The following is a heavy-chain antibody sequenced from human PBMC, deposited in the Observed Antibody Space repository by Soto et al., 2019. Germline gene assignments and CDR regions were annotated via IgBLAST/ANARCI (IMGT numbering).Heavy chain of an antibody. J-gene: IGHJ4*02. D-gene: IGHD1-26*01. V-gene: IGHV3-33*08. Sequence: QVQLVESGGGVVQPGGSLRLSWAASASIFKGHGMHWVRQAPGKGLEWVAIIRYDGSDEHYGDSVKGRFTISRDNSKNMLYLQMNSLRAEDTAVYYCARDGVGATTFFGFLDYWGKGTLVTVSS. CDR2: IRYDGSDE. CDR1: ASIFKGHG. CDR3: ARDGVGATTFFGFLDY.